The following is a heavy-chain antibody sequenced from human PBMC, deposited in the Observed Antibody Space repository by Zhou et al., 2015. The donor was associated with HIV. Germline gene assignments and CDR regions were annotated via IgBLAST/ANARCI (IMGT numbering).Heavy chain of an antibody. J-gene: IGHJ3*02. Sequence: LMQSGTEVTKPGSSVKVSCKASGGTFSSYAISWVRQAPGQGLEWMGGIIPIFGTANYAQKFQGRVTITADESTSTAYMELSSLRSEDTAVYYCARATPTVVKGPIGFDIWGQGTMVTVSS. V-gene: IGHV1-69*01. CDR3: ARATPTVVKGPIGFDI. D-gene: IGHD4-23*01. CDR1: GGTFSSYA. CDR2: IIPIFGTA.